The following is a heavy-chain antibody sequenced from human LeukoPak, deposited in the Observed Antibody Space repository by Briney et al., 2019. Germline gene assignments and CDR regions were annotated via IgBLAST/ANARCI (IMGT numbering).Heavy chain of an antibody. J-gene: IGHJ4*02. V-gene: IGHV4-59*01. CDR2: IYYSGST. CDR3: ARTRKARKWFGRGPLDY. CDR1: GGSISSYY. D-gene: IGHD3-10*01. Sequence: PSETLSLTCTVSGGSISSYYWSWIRQPPGKGLEWIGYIYYSGSTNYNPSLKSRVTISVDTSKNQFSLKLSSVTAADTAVYYCARTRKARKWFGRGPLDYWGQGTLVTVSS.